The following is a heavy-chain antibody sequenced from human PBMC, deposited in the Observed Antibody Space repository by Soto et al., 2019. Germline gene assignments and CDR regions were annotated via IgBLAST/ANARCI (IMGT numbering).Heavy chain of an antibody. J-gene: IGHJ4*02. D-gene: IGHD4-17*01. CDR2: ISAYNGHT. CDR1: GYTFTSYG. V-gene: IGHV1-18*01. Sequence: QVQLVQSGAEVKKPGAPVKVSCKASGYTFTSYGISWVRQAPGQGLEWMGWISAYNGHTTYPQKVQGRVTMTTDTSTSTAYMELRSLRSDDTAVYYCARDPTGDYDFDYWGQGTLVTVSS. CDR3: ARDPTGDYDFDY.